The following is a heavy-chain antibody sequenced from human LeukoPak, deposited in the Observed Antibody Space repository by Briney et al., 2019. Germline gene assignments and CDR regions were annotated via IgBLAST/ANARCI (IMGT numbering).Heavy chain of an antibody. CDR3: ARHLWASGWHLDY. J-gene: IGHJ4*02. CDR2: IYYSGST. V-gene: IGHV4-39*01. D-gene: IGHD6-19*01. CDR1: GASISNTSYY. Sequence: PSETLSLTCVVSGASISNTSYYWGWIRQPPGKGLEWIGNIYYSGSTYYNPSLKSRVTISIDTSENQFSLNLSSVTAADTAVYNCARHLWASGWHLDYWGRGTLVTVSS.